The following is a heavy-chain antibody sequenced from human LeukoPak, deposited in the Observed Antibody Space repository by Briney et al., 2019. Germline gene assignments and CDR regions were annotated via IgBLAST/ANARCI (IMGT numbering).Heavy chain of an antibody. CDR2: INRDGGST. D-gene: IGHD2-8*01. Sequence: GGSLRLSCEASGFTFDDYGMSWVRQPPGKGLEWVSGINRDGGSTDYADSVKGRFTISRDNAKNSHFLQMNSLRVEDTALYYCARGFRNGPFDCWGQGTLVTVSS. J-gene: IGHJ4*02. V-gene: IGHV3-20*04. CDR3: ARGFRNGPFDC. CDR1: GFTFDDYG.